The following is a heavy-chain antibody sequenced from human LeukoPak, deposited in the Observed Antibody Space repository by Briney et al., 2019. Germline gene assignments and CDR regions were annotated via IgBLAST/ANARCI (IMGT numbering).Heavy chain of an antibody. CDR1: GGSISSGDYY. V-gene: IGHV4-30-4*01. J-gene: IGHJ5*02. CDR3: AAQYQLLSNWFDP. CDR2: IYYSGST. D-gene: IGHD2-2*01. Sequence: SETLSLTCTVSGGSISSGDYYWSWIRQPPGKGLEWIGYIYYSGSTYYNPSLKSRVTISVDTSKNQFSLKLSSVTAADTAMYYCAAQYQLLSNWFDPWGQGTLVTVSS.